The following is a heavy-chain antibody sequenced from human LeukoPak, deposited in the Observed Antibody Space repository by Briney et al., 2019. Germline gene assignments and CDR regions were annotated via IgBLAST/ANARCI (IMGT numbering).Heavy chain of an antibody. CDR2: ISSSGSTI. CDR3: AGGDTKNYYYYYMDV. D-gene: IGHD3-16*01. Sequence: GGSLRLSCAASGFTFSSYAMNWVRQAPGKGLEWVSYISSSGSTIYYADSVKGRFTISRDNAKNSLYLQMNSLRAEDTAVYYCAGGDTKNYYYYYMDVWGKGTTVTISS. V-gene: IGHV3-48*03. J-gene: IGHJ6*03. CDR1: GFTFSSYA.